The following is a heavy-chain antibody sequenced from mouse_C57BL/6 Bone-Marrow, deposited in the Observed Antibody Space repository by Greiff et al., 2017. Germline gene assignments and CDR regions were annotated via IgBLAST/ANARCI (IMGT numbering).Heavy chain of an antibody. CDR2: LWRGGST. Sequence: VQLQQSGPGLVQPSQSLSITCTVPGFSLTSYGVHWVRQSPGKGLEWLGVLWRGGSTDYNAAFMSRLSITKDNSKSQVFFKMNSLQADDTAIYYCAKNSDYSIYYFDYWGQGTTLTVSS. J-gene: IGHJ2*01. V-gene: IGHV2-5*01. CDR3: AKNSDYSIYYFDY. D-gene: IGHD2-5*01. CDR1: GFSLTSYG.